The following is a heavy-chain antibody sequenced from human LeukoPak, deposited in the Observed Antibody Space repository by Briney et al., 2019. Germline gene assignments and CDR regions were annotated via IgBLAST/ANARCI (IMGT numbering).Heavy chain of an antibody. V-gene: IGHV3-74*01. Sequence: GGSLRLSCAASGFTFSSYWMHWVRQAPGKGLVWVSRINSDERSTSYADSVKGRFTISRDNAKNTLYLQMNSLRAEDTAVYYCATSHSSSWLSYWGQGTLVTVSS. CDR1: GFTFSSYW. D-gene: IGHD6-13*01. CDR3: ATSHSSSWLSY. J-gene: IGHJ4*02. CDR2: INSDERST.